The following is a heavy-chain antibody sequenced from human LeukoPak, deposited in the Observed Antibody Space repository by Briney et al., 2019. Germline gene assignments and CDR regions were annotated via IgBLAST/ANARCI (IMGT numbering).Heavy chain of an antibody. V-gene: IGHV3-66*01. D-gene: IGHD4-17*01. CDR2: IYSGGST. J-gene: IGHJ3*02. CDR3: ARERTWMTTVTDDAFDI. Sequence: PGGSLRLSCAASGFTVSSNYMSWVRQAPGKGLEWVSVIYSGGSTYYADSVKGRFTISRDNSKNTLYLQMNSLRAEDTAVYYCARERTWMTTVTDDAFDIWGQGTMVTVSS. CDR1: GFTVSSNY.